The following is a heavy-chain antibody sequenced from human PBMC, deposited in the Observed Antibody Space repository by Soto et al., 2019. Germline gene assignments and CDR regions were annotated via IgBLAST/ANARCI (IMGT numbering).Heavy chain of an antibody. CDR1: GYDFNSYG. Sequence: GASVKVSCKASGYDFNSYGITWVRQAHGQGLEWLGWISPYSDDTKYAQKLQGRVTVAMDRSSRTVYMDLRSLRSNDTAIYYCARGGYYDSSGSRNYHYYGMNVWGQGTTVTSP. J-gene: IGHJ6*02. CDR3: ARGGYYDSSGSRNYHYYGMNV. D-gene: IGHD3-22*01. V-gene: IGHV1-18*01. CDR2: ISPYSDDT.